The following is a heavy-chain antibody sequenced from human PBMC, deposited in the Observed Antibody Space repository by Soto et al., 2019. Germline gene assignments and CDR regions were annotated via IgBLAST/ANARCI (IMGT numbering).Heavy chain of an antibody. CDR2: IIPILGIA. CDR3: ERYCIGGSGYHYYYYGMDV. V-gene: IGHV1-69*02. Sequence: QVQLVQSGAEVKKPGSSVKVSCKASGGTFSSYTISWVRQAPGQGLEWMGRIIPILGIANYAQKFQGRVTITADKSTSTAHIDLSSLRSEDTAGYYCERYCIGGSGYHYYYYGMDVWGQGTTVTVSS. J-gene: IGHJ6*02. D-gene: IGHD2-15*01. CDR1: GGTFSSYT.